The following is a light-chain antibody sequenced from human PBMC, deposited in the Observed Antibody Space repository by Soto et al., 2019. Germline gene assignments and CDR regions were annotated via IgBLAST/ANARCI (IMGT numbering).Light chain of an antibody. J-gene: IGKJ1*01. CDR3: QQYNNWPPGT. Sequence: EIVMTQSPATLSVSPGERAPLSGRASRRVGSNLAWYQQKPGQPPGPLIYVASTRATGIPARFSGSGSGTEFTLTISSLQSEDFAVYYCQQYNNWPPGTFGQGTKVEIK. CDR1: RRVGSN. V-gene: IGKV3-15*01. CDR2: VAS.